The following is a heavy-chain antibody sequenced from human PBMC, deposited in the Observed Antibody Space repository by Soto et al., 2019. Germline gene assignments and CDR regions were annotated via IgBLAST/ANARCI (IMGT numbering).Heavy chain of an antibody. CDR3: STGSPFSGSVFDY. CDR1: GFSFRTTW. D-gene: IGHD1-26*01. V-gene: IGHV3-15*05. Sequence: EVQLVESGGGLVKPGGSLRLSCAASGFSFRTTWMAWVRQAPGKGLEWVGRIKSKSAGETTDYADPVKGRFTISRDDSKDTLYLHMDSLEPGDTAVYYCSTGSPFSGSVFDYWGQGTLVTVSS. CDR2: IKSKSAGETT. J-gene: IGHJ4*02.